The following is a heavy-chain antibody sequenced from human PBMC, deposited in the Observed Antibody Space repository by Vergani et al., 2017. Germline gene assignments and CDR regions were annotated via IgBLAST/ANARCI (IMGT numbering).Heavy chain of an antibody. CDR1: GFTFSSYG. Sequence: QVQLVESGGGVVQPGRSLRLSCAASGFTFSSYGMHWVRQAPGKGLERVAVISYDGSNKYYADSVKGRFTISRDNSKNTLYLQMNSLRAEDTAVYYCAKESSLVPGLLPDVWGQGTTVTVSS. CDR3: AKESSLVPGLLPDV. CDR2: ISYDGSNK. V-gene: IGHV3-30*18. D-gene: IGHD2-8*01. J-gene: IGHJ6*02.